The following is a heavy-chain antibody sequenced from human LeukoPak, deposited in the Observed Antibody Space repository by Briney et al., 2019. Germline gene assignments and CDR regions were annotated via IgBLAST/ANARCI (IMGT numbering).Heavy chain of an antibody. D-gene: IGHD2-15*01. V-gene: IGHV3-23*01. CDR2: ICSSSGCT. J-gene: IGHJ4*02. CDR3: ARISLPPSDNFDS. Sequence: GGSLRLSCAASEFTFSSDPMGWVRRAPGKGLEWVSSICSSSGCTYYADSVRGRFAISRDDSKNTLYLQMNSLRAEDTAVYYCARISLPPSDNFDSWGQGTLVTVSS. CDR1: EFTFSSDP.